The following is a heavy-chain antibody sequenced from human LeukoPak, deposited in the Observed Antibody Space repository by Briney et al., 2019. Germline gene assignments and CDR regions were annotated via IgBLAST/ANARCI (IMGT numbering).Heavy chain of an antibody. Sequence: GGSLRLSCAASGFSFGSNAMSCVRQAPGKGLEWVSGISGSGSNTQYAESVRGRFTISRDNSKNTLYLQMNSLRAEDTALYNCVRDAGALLDTAALDYWGQGTLVTVSS. CDR1: GFSFGSNA. J-gene: IGHJ4*02. CDR2: ISGSGSNT. D-gene: IGHD5-18*01. V-gene: IGHV3-23*01. CDR3: VRDAGALLDTAALDY.